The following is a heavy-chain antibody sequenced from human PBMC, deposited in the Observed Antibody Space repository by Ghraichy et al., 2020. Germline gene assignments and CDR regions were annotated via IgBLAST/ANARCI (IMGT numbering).Heavy chain of an antibody. V-gene: IGHV3-30*02. CDR2: IRYDGSNT. Sequence: LSLTCVASGFTFNAFGMYWVRQAPGKGLEWVAFIRYDGSNTYYGDSAKGRYTVSRDNSKNMLYLQINSLRPEDTAVYYCAKESCSTTNCLSYYYYAMDVWGQGTAVTVSS. CDR3: AKESCSTTNCLSYYYYAMDV. J-gene: IGHJ6*02. CDR1: GFTFNAFG. D-gene: IGHD2-2*01.